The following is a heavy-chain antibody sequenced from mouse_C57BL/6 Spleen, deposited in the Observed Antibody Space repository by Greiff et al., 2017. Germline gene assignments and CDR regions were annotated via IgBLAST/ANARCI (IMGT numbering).Heavy chain of an antibody. CDR3: ARWPGSSDYYAMDY. J-gene: IGHJ4*01. Sequence: VHVKQSGPELVKPGASVKISCKASGYSFTDYNMNWVKQSNGKSLEWIGVINPNYGTTSYNQKFKGKATLTVDQSSSTAYMQLNSLTSEDSAVYYCARWPGSSDYYAMDYWGQGTSVTVSS. D-gene: IGHD1-1*01. CDR1: GYSFTDYN. CDR2: INPNYGTT. V-gene: IGHV1-39*01.